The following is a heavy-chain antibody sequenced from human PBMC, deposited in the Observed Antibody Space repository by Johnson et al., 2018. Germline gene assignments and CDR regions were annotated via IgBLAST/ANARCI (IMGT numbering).Heavy chain of an antibody. CDR3: ARRRDGYCSGADCFIDAFDI. J-gene: IGHJ3*02. CDR1: GFTFSDYY. CDR2: ISSTSSVI. Sequence: VQLVESGGGLVKPGGSLRLSCAASGFTFSDYYMSWIRQAPGKGLEWVSYISSTSSVIYYADSVKGRFTISRDNAKNSLYLQMNSLRDEDTAVYYCARRRDGYCSGADCFIDAFDIWGQGTMVTVSS. V-gene: IGHV3-11*04. D-gene: IGHD2-15*01.